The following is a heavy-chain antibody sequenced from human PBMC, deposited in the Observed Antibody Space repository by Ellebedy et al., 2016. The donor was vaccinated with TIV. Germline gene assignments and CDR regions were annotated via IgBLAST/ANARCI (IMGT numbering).Heavy chain of an antibody. J-gene: IGHJ4*03. CDR1: GFTFSSYD. Sequence: PGGSLRLSCAASGFTFSSYDMHWVRQGTGKGLEWVSAIGTAGDTYYPGSVKGRFTISRENAENSLYLQITSLRAEDTAVYYCARVRFGGTAVDYWGQGTLVTVSS. CDR2: IGTAGDT. D-gene: IGHD2-15*01. CDR3: ARVRFGGTAVDY. V-gene: IGHV3-13*01.